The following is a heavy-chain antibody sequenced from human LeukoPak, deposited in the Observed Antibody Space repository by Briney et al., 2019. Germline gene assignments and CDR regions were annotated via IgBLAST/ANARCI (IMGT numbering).Heavy chain of an antibody. CDR3: VKEARGYHRYFED. J-gene: IGHJ4*02. Sequence: QTGGSLRLSCAASGFTFSSHAMTWVRQAPGKGLEWVSAIGGSGRDTYYVDSVKGRFTISRDTSKNTLYLQINCLRAEDTAVYYCVKEARGYHRYFEDWGQGILVTVSS. V-gene: IGHV3-23*01. CDR1: GFTFSSHA. D-gene: IGHD3-22*01. CDR2: IGGSGRDT.